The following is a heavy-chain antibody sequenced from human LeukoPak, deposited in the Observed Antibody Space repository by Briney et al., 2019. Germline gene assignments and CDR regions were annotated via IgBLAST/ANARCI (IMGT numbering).Heavy chain of an antibody. CDR2: ISSSSSYI. J-gene: IGHJ6*03. V-gene: IGHV3-21*01. CDR3: ARDPLSGSYGEYYYYMDV. D-gene: IGHD1-26*01. Sequence: GGSLRLSCAASGFTFSSYSMNWVRQAPGKGLEWVSSISSSSSYIYYADSVKGRFTISRDNAKNSLYLQMNSLRAKDTAVYYCARDPLSGSYGEYYYYMDVWGKGTTVTVSS. CDR1: GFTFSSYS.